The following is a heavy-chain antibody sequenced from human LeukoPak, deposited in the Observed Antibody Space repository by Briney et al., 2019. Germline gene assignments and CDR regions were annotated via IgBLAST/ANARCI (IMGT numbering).Heavy chain of an antibody. V-gene: IGHV4-61*05. J-gene: IGHJ6*02. CDR3: ARSRVSGSYLDYHSGMDV. Sequence: SETLSLTCTVSGGSISRSGYYWSWIRQPPGKGLEWIGYVSFSGTTKYSPSLNNRVTISRDTSQNQFFLRLNSVTAADTAVYFCARSRVSGSYLDYHSGMDVWGQGTTVIVSS. CDR1: GGSISRSGYY. CDR2: VSFSGTT. D-gene: IGHD1-26*01.